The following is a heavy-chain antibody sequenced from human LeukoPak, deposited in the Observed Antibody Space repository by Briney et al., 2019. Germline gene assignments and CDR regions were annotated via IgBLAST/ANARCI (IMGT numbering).Heavy chain of an antibody. CDR3: AREPYSSSAYWFDP. CDR2: IYTSGGT. CDR1: GGSISSYY. Sequence: SETLSLTCTVSGGSISSYYWSWIRQPAGKGLEWIGRIYTSGGTNYNPSLKSRVTMSVDTSKNQFSLKLSSVTAADTAVYYCAREPYSSSAYWFDPWGQGTLVTVSS. D-gene: IGHD6-13*01. J-gene: IGHJ5*02. V-gene: IGHV4-4*07.